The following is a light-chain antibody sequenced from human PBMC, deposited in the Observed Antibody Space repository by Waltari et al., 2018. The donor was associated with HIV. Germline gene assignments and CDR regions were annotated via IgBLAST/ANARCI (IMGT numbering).Light chain of an antibody. Sequence: SVLPQPPSVSVAPGRTATLSCGGTRIATKSVHSYQQKSGQAPLLVIFYDSDRPSGIPERFSGSNSGSAATLTINRVEAGDEADYFCQVWDETRNHVVFGGGTKLIAL. J-gene: IGLJ3*02. CDR2: YDS. CDR3: QVWDETRNHVV. CDR1: RIATKS. V-gene: IGLV3-21*04.